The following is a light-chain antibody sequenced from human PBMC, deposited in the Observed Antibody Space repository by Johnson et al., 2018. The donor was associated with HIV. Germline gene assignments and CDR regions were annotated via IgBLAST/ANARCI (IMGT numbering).Light chain of an antibody. V-gene: IGLV1-51*02. Sequence: QSVLTQPPSMSAAPGQKVTISCSGSSSNIGNKYVSWYQQLPGTAPKLLIYENTKRPSGIPDRFSGSKSGTSATLAITGLHTGDEADYYCGTWDTSLSAGGLFGSGTRVTVL. CDR1: SSNIGNKY. CDR2: ENT. CDR3: GTWDTSLSAGGL. J-gene: IGLJ1*01.